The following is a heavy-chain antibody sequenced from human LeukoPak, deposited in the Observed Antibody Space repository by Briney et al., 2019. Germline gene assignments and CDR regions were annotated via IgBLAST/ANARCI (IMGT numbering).Heavy chain of an antibody. Sequence: SETLSLTCAVSGYSISSGYYWGWIRQPPGKGLEWIGSIYHSGSTYYNPSLKSRVTISVDTSKNQFSLKLSSVTAAYTAVYYCARQLLPDYWGQGTLVTVSS. V-gene: IGHV4-38-2*01. CDR2: IYHSGST. J-gene: IGHJ4*02. D-gene: IGHD1-26*01. CDR1: GYSISSGYY. CDR3: ARQLLPDY.